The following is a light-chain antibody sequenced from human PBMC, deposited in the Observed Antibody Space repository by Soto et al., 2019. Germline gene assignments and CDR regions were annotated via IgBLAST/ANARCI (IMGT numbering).Light chain of an antibody. CDR2: GAS. Sequence: IVMTQSPATLSVSPGERATLSCRASQSVSSNLAWYQQKPGQAHRLLIYGASTRATGIPARFSGSGSGTEFTLTISSLQSEDFAVYSCQQYNNWPPYTFGQGTKLEIK. J-gene: IGKJ2*01. CDR1: QSVSSN. V-gene: IGKV3-15*01. CDR3: QQYNNWPPYT.